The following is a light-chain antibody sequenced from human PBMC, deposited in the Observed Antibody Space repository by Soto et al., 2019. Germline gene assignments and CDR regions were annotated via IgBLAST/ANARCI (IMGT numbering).Light chain of an antibody. V-gene: IGKV3-11*01. CDR1: QSISNY. CDR3: QQRSNWPPSIT. Sequence: EVVMTQSPATLSVSPGERATLSCRASQSISNYLAWYQQKPGQAPRLLIYDASNRATGTPARFSGSGSGTDFTLTISSLEPEDFAVYYCQQRSNWPPSITFGQGTRLEIK. J-gene: IGKJ5*01. CDR2: DAS.